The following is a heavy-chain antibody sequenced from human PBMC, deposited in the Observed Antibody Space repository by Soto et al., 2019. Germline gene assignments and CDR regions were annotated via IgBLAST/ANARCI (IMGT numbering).Heavy chain of an antibody. CDR3: ATGSPSITIAPGDFDI. D-gene: IGHD3-10*01. V-gene: IGHV1-46*01. CDR2: INPSGGST. Sequence: ASVNVSCKASGYTFTSYYMHLVRQAPGQGLEWMGIINPSGGSTSYAQKFQGRVTMTRDTSTRTAYMELSSLRSEDTAVYYCATGSPSITIAPGDFDIWGQGTMVTVSS. J-gene: IGHJ3*02. CDR1: GYTFTSYY.